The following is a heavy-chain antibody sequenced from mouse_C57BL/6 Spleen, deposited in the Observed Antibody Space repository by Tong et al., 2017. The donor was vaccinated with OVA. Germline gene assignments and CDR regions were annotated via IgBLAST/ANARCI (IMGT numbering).Heavy chain of an antibody. CDR2: ISSGGSYT. CDR1: GFTFSSYG. J-gene: IGHJ3*01. V-gene: IGHV5-6*01. CDR3: TRVMITTPGFAY. D-gene: IGHD1-1*01. Sequence: EVQLQESGGDLVKPGGSLKLSCAASGFTFSSYGMSWVRQTPEKRLEWVATISSGGSYTYYPDSVKGRFTISRDNAKNTLYLQMSSLKSEDTAMYYCTRVMITTPGFAYWGQGTLVTVSA.